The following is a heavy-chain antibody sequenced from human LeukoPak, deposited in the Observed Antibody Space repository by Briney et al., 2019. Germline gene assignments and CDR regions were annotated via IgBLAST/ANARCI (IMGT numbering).Heavy chain of an antibody. CDR2: LGSGGDT. D-gene: IGHD3-16*01. V-gene: IGHV3-13*01. CDR1: GFNFNNYD. CDR3: VRGRWSYGFDH. Sequence: GGSLRLSCAASGFNFNNYDMHWVRQAPGKGLEWVSGLGSGGDTYYPDSVRGRFTISKETAKNSLYLQMAGLRDDDTAVYYCVRGRWSYGFDHWGQGTQVTVSS. J-gene: IGHJ4*02.